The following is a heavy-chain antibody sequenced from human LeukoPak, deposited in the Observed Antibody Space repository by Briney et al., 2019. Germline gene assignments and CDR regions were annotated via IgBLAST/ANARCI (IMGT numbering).Heavy chain of an antibody. D-gene: IGHD1-26*01. J-gene: IGHJ4*02. CDR2: ISGSGATT. V-gene: IGHV3-23*01. Sequence: PGGSLRLSCAASGFSFTSYAMSWVRLAPGKGLEWVSVISGSGATTYYADSVKGRFTISRDNSKNTLYLQMNSLRGEDTAVYYCAKDTQNCLGATYPDYWGQVTLVTVSS. CDR3: AKDTQNCLGATYPDY. CDR1: GFSFTSYA.